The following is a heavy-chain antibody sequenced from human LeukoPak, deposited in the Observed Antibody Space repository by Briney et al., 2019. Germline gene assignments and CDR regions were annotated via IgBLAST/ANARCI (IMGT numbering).Heavy chain of an antibody. Sequence: GGSLRLSCAVSGFTFSSYGMHWVRQAPGKGLEWVAVISYDGSNKYYADSVKGRFTISRDNSKNTLYLQMNSLRAEDTAVYYCSRDLEYYDYVWGSYRYDNLDYWGQGTLVTVSS. V-gene: IGHV3-30*03. CDR3: SRDLEYYDYVWGSYRYDNLDY. CDR1: GFTFSSYG. D-gene: IGHD3-16*02. CDR2: ISYDGSNK. J-gene: IGHJ4*02.